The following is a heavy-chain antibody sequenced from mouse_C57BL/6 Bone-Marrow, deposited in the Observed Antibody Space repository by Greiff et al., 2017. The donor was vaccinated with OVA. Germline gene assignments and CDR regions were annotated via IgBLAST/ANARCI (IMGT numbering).Heavy chain of an antibody. CDR1: GFTFSDYY. D-gene: IGHD1-1*01. CDR3: ARQGLYYGSSYWYFDV. V-gene: IGHV5-12*01. Sequence: DVMLVESGGGLVQPGGSLKLSCAASGFTFSDYYMYWVRQTPEKRLEWVAYISNGGGSTYYPDTVKGRFTISRDNAKNTLYLQMSRLKSEDTAMYYCARQGLYYGSSYWYFDVWGTGTTVTVSS. J-gene: IGHJ1*03. CDR2: ISNGGGST.